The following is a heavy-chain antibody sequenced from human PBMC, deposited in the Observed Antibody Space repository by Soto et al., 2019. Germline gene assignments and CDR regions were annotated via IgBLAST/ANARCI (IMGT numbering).Heavy chain of an antibody. J-gene: IGHJ4*02. Sequence: PSETLFLTCTVSGGSVSSGSYYWSWIRQPPGKGLEWIGYIYYSGSTNYNPSLKSRVTISVDTSKNQFSLKLNSVTAADTAVYYCARESVWFGESFDYWGQGTLVTVSS. CDR3: ARESVWFGESFDY. CDR1: GGSVSSGSYY. D-gene: IGHD3-10*01. V-gene: IGHV4-61*01. CDR2: IYYSGST.